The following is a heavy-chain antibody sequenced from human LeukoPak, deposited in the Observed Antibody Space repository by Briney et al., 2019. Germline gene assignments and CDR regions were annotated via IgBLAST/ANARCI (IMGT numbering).Heavy chain of an antibody. CDR3: ARERLSGSYRGFYYFDY. Sequence: GGSLRLSCAASGFTFSSYSMNWVRQAPGKGLEWVSFISSSSSYIYYADSVKGRFTISRDNAKNSLYLQMNSLRAEDTAVYYCARERLSGSYRGFYYFDYWGQGTLVTVSS. CDR1: GFTFSSYS. D-gene: IGHD1-26*01. CDR2: ISSSSSYI. J-gene: IGHJ4*02. V-gene: IGHV3-21*01.